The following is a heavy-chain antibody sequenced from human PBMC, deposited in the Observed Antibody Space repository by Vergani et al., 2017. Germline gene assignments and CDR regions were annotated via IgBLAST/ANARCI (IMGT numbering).Heavy chain of an antibody. CDR1: GFTFSSYA. CDR2: ISYDGSNK. V-gene: IGHV3-30-3*01. Sequence: QVQLVESGGGVVQPGRSLRLSCAASGFTFSSYAMHWVRQAPGKGLEWVAVISYDGSNKYYADSVKGRFTISRDNSKNTLYLQMNSLRAEDTAVYYCARASKGDYGETTSYYYYMDVWGKGP. D-gene: IGHD4-17*01. J-gene: IGHJ6*03. CDR3: ARASKGDYGETTSYYYYMDV.